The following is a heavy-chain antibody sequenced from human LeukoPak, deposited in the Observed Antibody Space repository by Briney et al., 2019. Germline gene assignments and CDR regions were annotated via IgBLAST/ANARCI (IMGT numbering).Heavy chain of an antibody. CDR1: GGSFSGYY. CDR3: ARRVWGSYRYTDFDY. V-gene: IGHV4-34*01. CDR2: INHSGST. D-gene: IGHD3-16*02. J-gene: IGHJ4*02. Sequence: SETLSLTCAVYGGSFSGYYWSWIRQPPGKGLEWIGEINHSGSTNYNPSLKSRVTLSVDTSKNQFSLKLSSVNAADTAVFYCARRVWGSYRYTDFDYWSQGTLVTVSS.